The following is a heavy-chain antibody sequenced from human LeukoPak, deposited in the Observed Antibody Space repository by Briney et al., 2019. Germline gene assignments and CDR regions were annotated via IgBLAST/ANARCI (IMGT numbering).Heavy chain of an antibody. Sequence: ASVKVSCKASGYTFTSYGISWVRQAPGQGVEWMGWISAYNGNTNYAQKLQGRVTMTTDTSTSTAYMELRSLRSDDTAVYYCARGSPFGAADGSSGFDYWGQGTLVTVSS. CDR3: ARGSPFGAADGSSGFDY. J-gene: IGHJ4*02. D-gene: IGHD6-13*01. CDR1: GYTFTSYG. V-gene: IGHV1-18*01. CDR2: ISAYNGNT.